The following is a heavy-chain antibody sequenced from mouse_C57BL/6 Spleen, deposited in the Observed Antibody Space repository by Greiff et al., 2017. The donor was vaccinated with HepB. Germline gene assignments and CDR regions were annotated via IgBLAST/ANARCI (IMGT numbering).Heavy chain of an antibody. CDR1: GYTFTDYE. CDR2: IDPETGGT. D-gene: IGHD2-1*01. J-gene: IGHJ4*01. CDR3: TRYGNYDAMDY. Sequence: VKVVESGAELVRPGASVTLSCKASGYTFTDYEMHWVKQTPVHGLEWIGAIDPETGGTAYNQKFKGKAILTADKSSSTAYMELRSLTSEDSAVYYCTRYGNYDAMDYWGQGTSVTVSS. V-gene: IGHV1-15*01.